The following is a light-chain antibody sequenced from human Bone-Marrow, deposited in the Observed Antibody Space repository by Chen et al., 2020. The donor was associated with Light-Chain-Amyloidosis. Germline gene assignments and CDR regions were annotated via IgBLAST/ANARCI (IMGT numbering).Light chain of an antibody. V-gene: IGKV3-20*01. Sequence: EIVLTQSPGTLSLSPGEGANLSCRASQTISSNYLTWYQQKFGQAPRLLIYGSSSRATGIPDRLTGSGSGTDFTHTITRLEPEEFAMYDGQQYGTSPLTFGGGTKVEIK. CDR2: GSS. J-gene: IGKJ4*01. CDR1: QTISSNY. CDR3: QQYGTSPLT.